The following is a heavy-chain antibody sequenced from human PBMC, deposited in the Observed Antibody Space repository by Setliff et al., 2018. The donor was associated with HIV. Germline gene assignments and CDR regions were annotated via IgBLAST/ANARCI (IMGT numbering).Heavy chain of an antibody. CDR1: GFTFRNHA. V-gene: IGHV3-23*01. CDR2: ISDSGDKT. Sequence: GGSLRLSCEASGFTFRNHAMSWVRQAPGKGLEWVSGISDSGDKTYYADFMKGRFTIARDNSWNTLYLQINSLGAEDTAVYYCARRPVTTSASQFDDWGQGTLVTVSS. CDR3: ARRPVTTSASQFDD. D-gene: IGHD4-17*01. J-gene: IGHJ4*02.